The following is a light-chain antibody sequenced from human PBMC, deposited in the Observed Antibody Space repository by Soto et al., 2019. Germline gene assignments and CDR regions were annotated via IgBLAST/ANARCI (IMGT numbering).Light chain of an antibody. CDR1: QDISNY. CDR2: DAS. V-gene: IGKV1-33*01. J-gene: IGKJ1*01. CDR3: QQYNSYAPTWT. Sequence: DIQMTQSPSSLSASVGDRVTITCQASQDISNYLNWYQQKPGKAPKLLIYDASNLETGVPSRFSGSGSGTDFTFTISSLQPDDFATYYCQQYNSYAPTWTFGQGTKVDIK.